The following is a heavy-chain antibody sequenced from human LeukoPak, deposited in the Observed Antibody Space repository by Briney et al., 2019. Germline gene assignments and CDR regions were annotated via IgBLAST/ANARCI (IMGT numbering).Heavy chain of an antibody. Sequence: GGSLRLSCIASGFIFSKYGMHWVRQAPGRGLEWVAFIQYDESNKYYADSIKGRFTLSRDNTKNTLYLQMNSLRPEDTAVYYCTRGGYYDGSGYYPFDYWGQGTLVTVSS. CDR1: GFIFSKYG. J-gene: IGHJ4*02. CDR2: IQYDESNK. D-gene: IGHD3-22*01. CDR3: TRGGYYDGSGYYPFDY. V-gene: IGHV3-30*02.